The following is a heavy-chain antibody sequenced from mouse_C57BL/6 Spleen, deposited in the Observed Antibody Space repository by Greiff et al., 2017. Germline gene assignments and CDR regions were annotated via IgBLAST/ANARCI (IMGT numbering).Heavy chain of an antibody. V-gene: IGHV3-6*01. CDR3: ARDNYGSSYNAMDY. D-gene: IGHD1-1*01. Sequence: EVQRVESGPGLVKPSQSLSLTCSVTGYSITSGYYWNWIRQFPGNKLEWMGYISYDGSNNYNPSLKNRISITRDTSKNQFFLKLNSVTTEDTATYYCARDNYGSSYNAMDYWGQGTSVTVSS. J-gene: IGHJ4*01. CDR1: GYSITSGYY. CDR2: ISYDGSN.